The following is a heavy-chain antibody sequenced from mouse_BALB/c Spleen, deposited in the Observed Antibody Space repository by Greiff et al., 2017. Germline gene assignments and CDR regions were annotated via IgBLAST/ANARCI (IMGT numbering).Heavy chain of an antibody. Sequence: EVQVVESGGGLVQPGGSLKLSCAASGFTFSSYTMSWVRQTPEKRLEWVAYISNGGGSTYYPDTVKGRFTISRDNAKNTLYLQMSSLKSEDTAMYYCARRGTSGAMDYWGQGTSVTVSS. D-gene: IGHD3-3*01. CDR3: ARRGTSGAMDY. V-gene: IGHV5-12-2*01. CDR1: GFTFSSYT. J-gene: IGHJ4*01. CDR2: ISNGGGST.